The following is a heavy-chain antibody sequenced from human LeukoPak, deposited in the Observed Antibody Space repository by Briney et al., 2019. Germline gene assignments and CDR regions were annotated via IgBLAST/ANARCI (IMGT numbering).Heavy chain of an antibody. Sequence: GASVKVSCKASGYTFTSYGISWVRQAPGQGLEWMGWISAYNGNTNYAQKLQGRVTMTTDTSTSTAYMELRSLRSDDTAVYYCARDLLALIAAAGPYGMDVWGQGTTVTVSS. CDR1: GYTFTSYG. V-gene: IGHV1-18*01. CDR2: ISAYNGNT. J-gene: IGHJ6*02. CDR3: ARDLLALIAAAGPYGMDV. D-gene: IGHD6-13*01.